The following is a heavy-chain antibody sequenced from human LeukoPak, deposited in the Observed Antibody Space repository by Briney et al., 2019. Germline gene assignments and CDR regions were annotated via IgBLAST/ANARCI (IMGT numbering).Heavy chain of an antibody. Sequence: PGGSLRLSCAASGFTFSSYWMSWVRQAPGKGLEWVANIKQDGSEKYYVDSVKGRFTISRDNAKNSLYPQMNSLRAEDTAVYYCASDSGYDSDFDYWGQGTLVTVSS. J-gene: IGHJ4*02. D-gene: IGHD5-12*01. CDR2: IKQDGSEK. CDR3: ASDSGYDSDFDY. CDR1: GFTFSSYW. V-gene: IGHV3-7*01.